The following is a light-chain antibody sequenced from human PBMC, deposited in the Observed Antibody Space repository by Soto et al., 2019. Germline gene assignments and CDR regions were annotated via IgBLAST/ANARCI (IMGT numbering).Light chain of an antibody. Sequence: EIVMTQSPATLSVSPWDRATLSCRVSQLISYNLAWYQQKPGQAPRLLIYGASNRATGIPDRFSGSGSGTDFTLTISRLEPEDFAVYYCQQYGSSGTFGQGTKVDIK. CDR3: QQYGSSGT. CDR1: QLISYN. CDR2: GAS. V-gene: IGKV3-20*01. J-gene: IGKJ1*01.